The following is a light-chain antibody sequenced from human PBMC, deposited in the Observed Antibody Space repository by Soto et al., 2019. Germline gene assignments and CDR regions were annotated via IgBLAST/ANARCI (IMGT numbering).Light chain of an antibody. Sequence: QSVLTQPPSVSGAPGQRVTISCTGSSSNIGAGYDVHWYQQLPGTAPKLLIYGNSNRPSGVPDRFSGSKSGTSASLAIIGLQAEDEADCYCQSYDSSLSALFGGGTKLTVL. CDR1: SSNIGAGYD. CDR2: GNS. V-gene: IGLV1-40*01. CDR3: QSYDSSLSAL. J-gene: IGLJ3*02.